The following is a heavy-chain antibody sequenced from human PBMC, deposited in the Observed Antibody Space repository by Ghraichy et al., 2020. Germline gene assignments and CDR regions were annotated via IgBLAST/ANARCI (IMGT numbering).Heavy chain of an antibody. CDR3: ARDRRGGDGHAFDI. Sequence: LSLNCAASGFAVSSNYMNWVRQAPGKGLEWVSSIYSGGSTKYADSVKGRFTISRDNSKNTLYLQMNSLRDEDTAVYYCARDRRGGDGHAFDIWGQGTMVTVSS. V-gene: IGHV3-53*01. CDR1: GFAVSSNY. D-gene: IGHD2-21*02. J-gene: IGHJ3*02. CDR2: IYSGGST.